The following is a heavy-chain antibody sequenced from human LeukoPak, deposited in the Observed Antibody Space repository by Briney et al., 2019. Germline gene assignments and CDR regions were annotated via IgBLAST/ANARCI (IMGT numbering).Heavy chain of an antibody. CDR1: GLTFSDAW. V-gene: IGHV3-15*01. CDR2: LKGRTSSETT. J-gene: IGHJ4*02. Sequence: GGSLRLSCVVSGLTFSDAWMSWVRQAPGKGLEWVGRLKGRTSSETTDFAAPVKGRFTISRDDSKNTLYLQMNSLKAEDTAVYYCTWMATVTTVDFWGQGTLVTVSS. D-gene: IGHD4-17*01. CDR3: TWMATVTTVDF.